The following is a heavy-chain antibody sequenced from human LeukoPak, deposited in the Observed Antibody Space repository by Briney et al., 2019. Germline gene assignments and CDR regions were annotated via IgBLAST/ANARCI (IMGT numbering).Heavy chain of an antibody. CDR3: ARELPREVTLDY. J-gene: IGHJ4*01. CDR2: IFTDGSTT. D-gene: IGHD2-21*02. V-gene: IGHV3-74*01. CDR1: EFNFFSYG. Sequence: PGGSLRLSCVASEFNFFSYGVQWVRQAPGKGLVWVSRIFTDGSTTSYAGSVKGRFTISRDNAKNTLYLEMKSLRVEDTAVYYCARELPREVTLDYWGQGTLVTVSP.